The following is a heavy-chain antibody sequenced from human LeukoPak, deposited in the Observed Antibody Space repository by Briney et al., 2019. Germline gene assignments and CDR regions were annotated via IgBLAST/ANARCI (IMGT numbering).Heavy chain of an antibody. CDR2: INPNSGDT. V-gene: IGHV1-2*02. J-gene: IGHJ5*02. CDR3: AGAVAAVVNWFDP. CDR1: GYTFAGYY. D-gene: IGHD6-13*01. Sequence: ASVKVSCKASGYTFAGYYMHWVRQAPGQGLEWMGWINPNSGDTNNAQKFQGRVTMTSDTSISTAYMQLNSLTSDDTAVYYCAGAVAAVVNWFDPWGQGTLVTVSS.